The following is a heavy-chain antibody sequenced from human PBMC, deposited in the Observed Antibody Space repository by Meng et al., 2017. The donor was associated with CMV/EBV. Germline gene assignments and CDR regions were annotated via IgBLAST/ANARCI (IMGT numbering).Heavy chain of an antibody. Sequence: KASGGTFSSYAISSVRQAPGQGLEWMGGIIPIFGTANYAQKFQGRVTITTDESTSTAYMELSSLRSEDTAVYYCARDGASGWYVFDYWGQGTLVTVSS. CDR1: GGTFSSYA. J-gene: IGHJ4*02. D-gene: IGHD6-19*01. CDR3: ARDGASGWYVFDY. V-gene: IGHV1-69*05. CDR2: IIPIFGTA.